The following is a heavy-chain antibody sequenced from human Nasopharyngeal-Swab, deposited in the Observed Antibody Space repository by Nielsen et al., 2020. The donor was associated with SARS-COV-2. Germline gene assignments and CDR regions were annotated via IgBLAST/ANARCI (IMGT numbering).Heavy chain of an antibody. D-gene: IGHD3-10*01. CDR3: ARVTYYYGSGGNFDY. V-gene: IGHV3-30*04. Sequence: LSLTCAASGFTFSSYAMHWVRQAPGKGLEWVAVISYDGSNKYYADSVKGRFTISRDNSKNTLYLQMNSLRAEDTAVYYCARVTYYYGSGGNFDYWGQGTLVTVSS. J-gene: IGHJ4*02. CDR1: GFTFSSYA. CDR2: ISYDGSNK.